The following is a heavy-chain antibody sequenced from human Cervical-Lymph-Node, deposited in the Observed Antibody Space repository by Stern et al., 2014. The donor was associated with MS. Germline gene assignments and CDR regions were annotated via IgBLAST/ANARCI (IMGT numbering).Heavy chain of an antibody. CDR3: AREGGNTAEYFQH. CDR2: ISYDGSNE. V-gene: IGHV3-30*07. CDR1: GFGFSSYA. D-gene: IGHD4-23*01. Sequence: MQLVESGGGVVQPGRSLRLSCAASGFGFSSYAMHWVRQAPGKGLEWVAVISYDGSNEYYADSVKGRFTISRDNSKNTLFLQMNSLRGEDTALYYCAREGGNTAEYFQHWGQGTLVTVSS. J-gene: IGHJ1*01.